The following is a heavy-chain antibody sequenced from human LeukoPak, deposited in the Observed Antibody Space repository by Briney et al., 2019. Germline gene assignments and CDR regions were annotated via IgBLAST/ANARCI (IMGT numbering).Heavy chain of an antibody. CDR2: IWHDGSHK. V-gene: IGHV3-30*02. Sequence: HPGGSLRLSCAASAFPFSSYGMHWVRQAPGKGLEWVAVIWHDGSHKYYADSVKGRFTISRDNSKNTLYRQMNSLRAEDTAVYYCAKERGSGWYDYWGQGTLVTVSS. D-gene: IGHD6-19*01. CDR3: AKERGSGWYDY. J-gene: IGHJ4*02. CDR1: AFPFSSYG.